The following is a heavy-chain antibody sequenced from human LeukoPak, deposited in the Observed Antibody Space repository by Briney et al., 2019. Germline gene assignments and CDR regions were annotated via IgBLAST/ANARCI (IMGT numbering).Heavy chain of an antibody. V-gene: IGHV4-34*01. CDR1: GGSFSGYY. CDR2: INHSGST. J-gene: IGHJ3*02. CDR3: ARLGPVITMIVPSPGAFDI. D-gene: IGHD3-22*01. Sequence: SETLSLTCAVYGGSFSGYYWSWIRQPPGKGLEWIGEINHSGSTNYNPSLKSRVTISVDTSKNQFSLKLTSVTAADTAAYHCARLGPVITMIVPSPGAFDIWGQGTMVTVSS.